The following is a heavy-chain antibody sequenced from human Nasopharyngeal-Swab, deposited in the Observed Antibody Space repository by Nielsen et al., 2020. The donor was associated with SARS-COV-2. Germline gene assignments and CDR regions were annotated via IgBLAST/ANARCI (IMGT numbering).Heavy chain of an antibody. CDR2: IDPSDSYT. CDR1: GYSFTSYW. CDR3: ARGGGNMGASDY. Sequence: GGSLRLSSKGSGYSFTSYWISWVRQMPGKGLEWMGRIDPSDSYTNYSPSFQGHVTISADKSISTAYLQWSSLKASDTAMYYCARGGGNMGASDYWGQGTLVTVSS. V-gene: IGHV5-10-1*01. J-gene: IGHJ4*02. D-gene: IGHD2-15*01.